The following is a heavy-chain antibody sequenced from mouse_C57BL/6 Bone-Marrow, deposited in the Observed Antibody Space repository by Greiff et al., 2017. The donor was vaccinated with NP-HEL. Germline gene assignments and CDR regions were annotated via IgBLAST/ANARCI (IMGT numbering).Heavy chain of an antibody. D-gene: IGHD2-4*01. J-gene: IGHJ4*01. V-gene: IGHV1-59*01. Sequence: QVQLQQPGAELVRPGTSVKLSCKASGYTFTSYWMHWVKQRPGQGLEWIGVIDPSDSYTNYNQKFKGKATLTVDTSSSTAYMQLSSLTSEDSAVYYCARDYDYGEGCGMDYWGQGTSVTVSS. CDR1: GYTFTSYW. CDR3: ARDYDYGEGCGMDY. CDR2: IDPSDSYT.